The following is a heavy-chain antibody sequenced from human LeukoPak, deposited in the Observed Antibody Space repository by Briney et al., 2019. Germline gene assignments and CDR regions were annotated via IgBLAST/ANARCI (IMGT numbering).Heavy chain of an antibody. J-gene: IGHJ6*02. Sequence: GGSLRLSCETAGFTFSSYWMSWVRQAPGKGLEWVVNIKQDGSEKYYVDSVKGRFTISRDNAKNSLYLQMNSLRAEDTAVYYCARGSKGGTVFLARYYYGMDVWGQGTTVTVSS. D-gene: IGHD2-15*01. CDR3: ARGSKGGTVFLARYYYGMDV. V-gene: IGHV3-7*01. CDR2: IKQDGSEK. CDR1: GFTFSSYW.